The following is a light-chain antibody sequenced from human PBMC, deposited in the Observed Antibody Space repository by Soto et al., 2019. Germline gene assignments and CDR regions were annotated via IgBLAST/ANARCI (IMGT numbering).Light chain of an antibody. J-gene: IGKJ2*01. CDR1: QGISSY. CDR3: QQLNSYPYT. CDR2: TAS. V-gene: IGKV1-9*01. Sequence: DIQLTQSPSFLSASVGDIVTITCRASQGISSYLAWYQQEPGKAPSLLIYTASTLQRGVPSRFSGSGSGTEFTLTISSLQPEDFAIYYCQQLNSYPYTFGQGTKLEIK.